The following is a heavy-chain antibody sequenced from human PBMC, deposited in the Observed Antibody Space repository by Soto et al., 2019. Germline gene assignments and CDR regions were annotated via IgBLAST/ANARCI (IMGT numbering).Heavy chain of an antibody. CDR2: ISAYNGNT. CDR3: ARASSSWYALRFPDY. D-gene: IGHD6-13*01. CDR1: GYTFTSYG. Sequence: QVQLVQSGAEVKKPGASVKVSCKASGYTFTSYGISWVRQAPGQGLEWMGWISAYNGNTNYAQKLQGRVTMTTDTSTSTAYMELSSLRSEDTAVYYCARASSSWYALRFPDYWGQGTLVTVSS. V-gene: IGHV1-18*01. J-gene: IGHJ4*02.